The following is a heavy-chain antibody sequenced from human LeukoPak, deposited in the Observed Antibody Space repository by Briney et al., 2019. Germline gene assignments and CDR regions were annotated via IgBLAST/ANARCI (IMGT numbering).Heavy chain of an antibody. V-gene: IGHV3-7*01. CDR3: AIAYGMDV. CDR2: IKSDGSDK. CDR1: GFNIGSYW. J-gene: IGHJ6*02. Sequence: PGGSLRLSCATSGFNIGSYWMSWVRQAPGKGLEWVANIKSDGSDKFYVDSVKGRFTVSRDNANKLLYLQTNSLTAEDTAVYYCAIAYGMDVWGQGTTVTVSS.